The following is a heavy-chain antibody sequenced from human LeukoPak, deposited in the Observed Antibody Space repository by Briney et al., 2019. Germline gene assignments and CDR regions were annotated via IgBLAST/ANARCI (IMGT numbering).Heavy chain of an antibody. J-gene: IGHJ5*02. CDR3: AKSDGDYEPTNWFDA. D-gene: IGHD4-17*01. V-gene: IGHV3-23*01. CDR2: VSGNGDST. CDR1: GFTFSSYA. Sequence: GGSLRLSCAASGFTFSSYAMSWVRQAPGKGLEWVSTVSGNGDSTFYVDSVKGRFTISRDNPKSTLSLKMSSLRAEDTAVYYCAKSDGDYEPTNWFDAWGQGILVTVSS.